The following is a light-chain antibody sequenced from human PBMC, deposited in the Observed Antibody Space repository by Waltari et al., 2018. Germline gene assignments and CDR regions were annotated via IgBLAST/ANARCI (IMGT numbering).Light chain of an antibody. CDR3: QQYDRSPET. Sequence: EIVLTQSPATVSLSPGERATLSCRASQSVTSNYFAWYQQRPGQAPRLLIHGASNRATGIPDRFSGSGSGTDFSLTINRLEPEDFAVYYCQQYDRSPETFGQGTTLEIK. V-gene: IGKV3-20*01. J-gene: IGKJ2*01. CDR1: QSVTSNY. CDR2: GAS.